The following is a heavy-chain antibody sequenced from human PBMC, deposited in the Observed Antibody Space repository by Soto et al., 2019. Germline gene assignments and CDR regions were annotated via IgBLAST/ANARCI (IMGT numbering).Heavy chain of an antibody. J-gene: IGHJ4*02. V-gene: IGHV5-51*01. D-gene: IGHD5-12*01. CDR3: ATSTVSYVDIVSSTTRGYFDH. CDR2: IYPGDSDT. Sequence: GESLKISCEGSGYNFNTYWIGWVRQMPGKGLEWMALIYPGDSDTRYSPSFEGQVTLSVDRSVSTAYLQWSSLKASDTAIYYCATSTVSYVDIVSSTTRGYFDHWGQGTLVTVSS. CDR1: GYNFNTYW.